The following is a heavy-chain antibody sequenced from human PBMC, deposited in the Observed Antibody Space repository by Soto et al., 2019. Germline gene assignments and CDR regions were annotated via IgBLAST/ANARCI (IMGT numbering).Heavy chain of an antibody. V-gene: IGHV3-30*18. CDR1: GFTFSSYG. CDR2: ISYDGNNE. Sequence: GGSLRLSCAASGFTFSSYGMHWVRQAPGKGLEWVAVISYDGNNEYYADSVKGRFTISRDNSKNTLYLQMTSLRAEDTAVYYCANEAAPTPVYYYYGMDVWGQGTTVTVSS. J-gene: IGHJ6*02. CDR3: ANEAAPTPVYYYYGMDV. D-gene: IGHD6-25*01.